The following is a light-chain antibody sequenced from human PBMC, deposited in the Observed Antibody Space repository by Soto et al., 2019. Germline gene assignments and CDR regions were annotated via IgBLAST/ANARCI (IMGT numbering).Light chain of an antibody. CDR2: AAS. J-gene: IGKJ1*01. V-gene: IGKV1-5*01. CDR1: QSISSW. CDR3: LQYYSFPRA. Sequence: DIQMTQSPSTLSASVGDRVTITCRASQSISSWLAWYQQKPGKAPKRLIYAASTLQSGVPSRFSGSGSGTEFTLTISSLQPEDFATYYCLQYYSFPRAFGQGTKVDIK.